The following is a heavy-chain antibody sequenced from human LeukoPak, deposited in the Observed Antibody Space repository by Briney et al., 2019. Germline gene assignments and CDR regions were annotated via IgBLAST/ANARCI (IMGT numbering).Heavy chain of an antibody. Sequence: GESLKISCKGSGYSFTSYWIGWVRQMPGKGLEWMGIIYPGDSDTRYSPSFQGQVTISADKSISTAYLQWSSLKASDTAMYYCASLQSHYYGSGSYYRSWFDPWGQGTLVTVSS. J-gene: IGHJ5*02. D-gene: IGHD3-10*01. V-gene: IGHV5-51*01. CDR2: IYPGDSDT. CDR3: ASLQSHYYGSGSYYRSWFDP. CDR1: GYSFTSYW.